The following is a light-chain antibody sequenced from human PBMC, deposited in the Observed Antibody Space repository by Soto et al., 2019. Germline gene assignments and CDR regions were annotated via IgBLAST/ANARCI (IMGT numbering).Light chain of an antibody. CDR2: DAS. Sequence: DIQLTQSPSLLSASVGDRLTITCRASQDISSSLAWYQQKSGKAPKPLIYDASTLQSGVPSRFSGSGSGTEFSLTINSLQPEDFATYYCQKLNTFPLTFGQGTRLEIK. J-gene: IGKJ5*01. V-gene: IGKV1-9*01. CDR3: QKLNTFPLT. CDR1: QDISSS.